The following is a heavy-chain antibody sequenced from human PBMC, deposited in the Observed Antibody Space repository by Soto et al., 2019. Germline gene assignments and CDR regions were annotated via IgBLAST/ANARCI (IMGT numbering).Heavy chain of an antibody. J-gene: IGHJ3*02. Sequence: QVQLVESGGGVVQPGRSLRLSCAASGFTFSSYAMHWVRQAPGKGLEWVAVISYDGSNKYYADSVKGRFTISRDNSKNTLYLQMNSLRAEDTAVYYCASRDYGAFDIWDQGTMVTVSS. CDR1: GFTFSSYA. D-gene: IGHD4-17*01. V-gene: IGHV3-30-3*01. CDR2: ISYDGSNK. CDR3: ASRDYGAFDI.